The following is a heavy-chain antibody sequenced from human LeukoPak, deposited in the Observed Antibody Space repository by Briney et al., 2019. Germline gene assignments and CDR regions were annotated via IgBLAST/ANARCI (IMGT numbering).Heavy chain of an antibody. Sequence: GGSLRLSCAASGFTFSSYGMHWVRQAPGKGLEWVAVIWYDGSSKYYADSVKGRFTISRDNSKNTLYLQVNSLRAEDTAVYYCARARDYVVNYWGQGTLVTVSS. CDR2: IWYDGSSK. CDR1: GFTFSSYG. J-gene: IGHJ4*02. D-gene: IGHD4-17*01. V-gene: IGHV3-33*01. CDR3: ARARDYVVNY.